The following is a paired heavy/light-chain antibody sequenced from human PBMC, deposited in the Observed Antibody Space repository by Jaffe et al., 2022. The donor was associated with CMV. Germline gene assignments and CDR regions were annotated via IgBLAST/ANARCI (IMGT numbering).Light chain of an antibody. CDR2: NKN. V-gene: IGLV3-19*01. J-gene: IGLJ1*01. Sequence: SSELTQDPAVSVALGQTVTITCQGDSLRNYYASWYRQKSGQAPILVIYNKNNRPSGIPDRFSGSNSGTTASLTITGAQAEDEADYYCNSRDSSGNHYVFGTGTKVTVL. CDR1: SLRNYY. CDR3: NSRDSSGNHYV.
Heavy chain of an antibody. V-gene: IGHV3-33*08. Sequence: QVQLVESGGGVVQPGRSLRLSCAASGFPFSSYGMHWVRQAPGKGLEWVAIIWYDGRNKYYADSVKGRFTISRDNSRNTLFLQMTSLRAEDTAVYYCARDGGGHFTMVRDPIASRSNWFDPWGQGTLVTVSS. CDR1: GFPFSSYG. CDR2: IWYDGRNK. J-gene: IGHJ5*02. D-gene: IGHD3-10*01. CDR3: ARDGGGHFTMVRDPIASRSNWFDP.